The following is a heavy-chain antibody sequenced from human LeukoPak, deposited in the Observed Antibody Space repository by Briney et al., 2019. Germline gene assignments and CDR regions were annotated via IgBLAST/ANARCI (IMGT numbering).Heavy chain of an antibody. CDR3: ARWQDSSGHYYYFDY. J-gene: IGHJ4*02. V-gene: IGHV3-11*03. CDR2: ISSSSSYT. Sequence: GGSLRLSCAASGFTFSDYYMSWIRQAPGKGLEWVSYISSSSSYTNYADSVKGRFTISRDNAKNSLYLQMNSLRAEDTAVYYCARWQDSSGHYYYFDYWGQGTLVTVSS. D-gene: IGHD3-22*01. CDR1: GFTFSDYY.